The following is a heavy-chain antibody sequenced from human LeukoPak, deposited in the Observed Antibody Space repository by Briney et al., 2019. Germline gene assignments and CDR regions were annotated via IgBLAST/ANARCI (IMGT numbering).Heavy chain of an antibody. V-gene: IGHV1-18*01. D-gene: IGHD3-22*01. CDR2: ISAYNGNT. Sequence: GASVKVSCKASGYTFTSYGISWVRQAPGQGLEWMGWISAYNGNTNYAQKLQGRVTMTTDTSTSTAYMELRSLRSEDTAVYYCARGGFRMYYYDSSGYYDAFDIWGQGTMVTVSS. J-gene: IGHJ3*02. CDR1: GYTFTSYG. CDR3: ARGGFRMYYYDSSGYYDAFDI.